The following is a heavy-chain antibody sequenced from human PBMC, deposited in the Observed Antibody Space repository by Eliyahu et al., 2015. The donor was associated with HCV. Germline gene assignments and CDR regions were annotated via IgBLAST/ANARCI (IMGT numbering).Heavy chain of an antibody. J-gene: IGHJ5*02. D-gene: IGHD4-17*01. V-gene: IGHV2-26*01. CDR1: GFSLXXARMG. CDR3: ARILQLMTTVTTVWFDP. Sequence: QVTLKXSGPXLVKPTETLTLTCTVSGFSLXXARMGVSWIRXPPGKALEWLAHIXSNDEKSYSTSLKSRLTISKDTSKSQVVLTMTNMDPVDTATYYCARILQLMTTVTTVWFDPWGQGTLVTVSS. CDR2: IXSNDEK.